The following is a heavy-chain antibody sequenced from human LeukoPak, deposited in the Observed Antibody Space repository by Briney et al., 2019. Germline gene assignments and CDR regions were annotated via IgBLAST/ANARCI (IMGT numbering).Heavy chain of an antibody. Sequence: ASVKVSCTASGYTFTSYDINWVRQATGQGLEWMGWISPVSGITNYAQNFQGRVTMTWNTSISTAYMELSGLRSEDTAVYYCARGNFASGTYYNEDFWGQGTLITVSS. V-gene: IGHV1-8*01. D-gene: IGHD3-10*01. J-gene: IGHJ4*02. CDR2: ISPVSGIT. CDR1: GYTFTSYD. CDR3: ARGNFASGTYYNEDF.